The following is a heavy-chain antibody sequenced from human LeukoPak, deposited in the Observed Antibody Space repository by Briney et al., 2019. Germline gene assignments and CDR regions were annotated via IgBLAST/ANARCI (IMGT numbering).Heavy chain of an antibody. CDR3: ARLGYSYGYGFDY. Sequence: PSETLSLTCAVYGGSFSGYYWSWIRQPPGKGLEWIGEINHSGSTNYNPSLNSRVTISVDTSKNQFSLKLSSVTAVDTDVYYCARLGYSYGYGFDYWGQGTLVTVSS. V-gene: IGHV4-34*01. J-gene: IGHJ4*02. CDR1: GGSFSGYY. D-gene: IGHD5-18*01. CDR2: INHSGST.